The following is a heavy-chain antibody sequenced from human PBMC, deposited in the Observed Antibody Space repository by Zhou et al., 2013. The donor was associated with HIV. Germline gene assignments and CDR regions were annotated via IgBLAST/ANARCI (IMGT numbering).Heavy chain of an antibody. CDR3: ARDPWTQQLAPFDI. D-gene: IGHD6-13*01. J-gene: IGHJ3*02. Sequence: QVQLVQSGAELRKPGASVKVSCKASGYTFTTYEINWVRQTSGQGLEWMGWLDPKSGNTGYAQKFQGRVTMTTSTSINTAYMELSSLRSDDTAVYYCARDPWTQQLAPFDIWGQGTMVTVSS. CDR2: LDPKSGNT. V-gene: IGHV1-8*01. CDR1: GYTFTTYE.